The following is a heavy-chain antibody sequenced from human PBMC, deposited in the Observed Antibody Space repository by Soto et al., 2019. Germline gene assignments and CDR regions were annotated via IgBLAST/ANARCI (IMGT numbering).Heavy chain of an antibody. J-gene: IGHJ5*02. Sequence: QVRLVQSGAEVKRPGASVKVSCKTYGYSFTVYGISWVRQAPGQGLEWMGWMSTYTGDTNYARKFRGRVTMTTDISASTASLELRSLTPDGPAVYYFARDPGGATGFDPWGQGTPVIVST. CDR3: ARDPGGATGFDP. D-gene: IGHD3-10*01. CDR2: MSTYTGDT. CDR1: GYSFTVYG. V-gene: IGHV1-18*01.